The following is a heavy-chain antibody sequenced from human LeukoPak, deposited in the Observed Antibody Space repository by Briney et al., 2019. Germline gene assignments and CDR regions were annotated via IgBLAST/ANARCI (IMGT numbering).Heavy chain of an antibody. CDR3: GSIPALGREWVY. V-gene: IGHV4-34*01. J-gene: IGHJ4*02. CDR2: ISHSGST. D-gene: IGHD3-3*01. CDR1: GGSFSGYY. Sequence: SQTLSLTCAVYGGSFSGYYWSWIRQPPGKGLEWIGEISHSGSTNYNPSLKSRVTISVDTSKNQFSLKLSSVTAADTAVYYCGSIPALGREWVYWGQGTLVTVSS.